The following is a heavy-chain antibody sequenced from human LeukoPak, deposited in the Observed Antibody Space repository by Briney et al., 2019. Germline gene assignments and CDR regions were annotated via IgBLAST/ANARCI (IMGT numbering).Heavy chain of an antibody. D-gene: IGHD2-2*01. CDR2: IIPIFGTA. V-gene: IGHV1-69*06. J-gene: IGHJ5*02. CDR3: ARDQGSGKVVPAAIGAGYNWFDP. CDR1: GGTFSIYA. Sequence: SVKVSFKASGGTFSIYAISWVRQAPGQGLEWMGGIIPIFGTANYAQKFQGRVTITADKSTSTAYMELSSLRSEDTAVYYCARDQGSGKVVPAAIGAGYNWFDPWGQGTLVTVSS.